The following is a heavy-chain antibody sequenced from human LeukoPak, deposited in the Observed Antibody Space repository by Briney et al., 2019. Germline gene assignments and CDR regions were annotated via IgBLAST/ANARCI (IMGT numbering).Heavy chain of an antibody. CDR1: GFTFTNAG. V-gene: IGHV3-30*01. Sequence: GGSLRLSYAGNGFTFTNAGIHWVGLAAGQGLDWVSFISHDGTNKYYSDSVDGRFTVSRLNSQNTVYLQMTDLRPDDTATYYCASEDVDTGDFWGQGTLVTVSS. CDR3: ASEDVDTGDF. CDR2: ISHDGTNK. J-gene: IGHJ4*02. D-gene: IGHD5-18*01.